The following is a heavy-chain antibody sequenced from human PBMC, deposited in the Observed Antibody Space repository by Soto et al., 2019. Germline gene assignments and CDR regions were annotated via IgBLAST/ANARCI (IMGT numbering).Heavy chain of an antibody. CDR1: EYTFTRYD. CDR3: VRGGHLDQ. Sequence: APSVKVSCKASEYTFTRYDVHRLRQATGQGLEWMGCMNPDRDKRAYAQKFQGRVTTTVDTSTRTLYMALTRLNSEHSAVYYCVRGGHLDQWGPGTLVNASS. J-gene: IGHJ4*02. V-gene: IGHV1-8*01. CDR2: MNPDRDKR.